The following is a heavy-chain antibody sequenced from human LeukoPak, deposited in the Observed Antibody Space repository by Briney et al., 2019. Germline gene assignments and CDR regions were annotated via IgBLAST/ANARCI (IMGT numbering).Heavy chain of an antibody. CDR3: AAMRYYDFWSGYLSGVGLFDY. J-gene: IGHJ4*02. CDR2: INHSGST. Sequence: SETLSLTCAVYGGSFSGYYWSWIRQPPGKGLEWIGEINHSGSTNYNPSLKSRVTISVDTSKNQFSLKLSPVTAADTAVYYCAAMRYYDFWSGYLSGVGLFDYWGQGTLVTVSS. D-gene: IGHD3-3*01. V-gene: IGHV4-34*01. CDR1: GGSFSGYY.